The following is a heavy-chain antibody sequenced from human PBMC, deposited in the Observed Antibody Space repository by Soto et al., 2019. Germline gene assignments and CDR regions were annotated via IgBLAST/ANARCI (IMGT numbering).Heavy chain of an antibody. CDR2: IWYDSSNK. CDR3: AKAGNMGSSNWYYFDH. D-gene: IGHD6-13*01. CDR1: GFTFRSNG. V-gene: IGHV3-33*06. Sequence: QVQLVESGGGVVQPGGSLRLSCAASGFTFRSNGMHWVRQAPGKGPEWVATIWYDSSNKYYADSVKGRFTISRDNSKNTLFLQMNSLRAEDTAVYYCAKAGNMGSSNWYYFDHWGQGTLVTVSS. J-gene: IGHJ4*02.